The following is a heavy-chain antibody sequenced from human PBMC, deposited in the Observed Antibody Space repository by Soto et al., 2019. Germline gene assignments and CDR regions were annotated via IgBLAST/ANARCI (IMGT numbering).Heavy chain of an antibody. CDR1: GFTFSDSY. V-gene: IGHV3-11*01. J-gene: IGHJ6*02. CDR2: ITFSGNTV. CDR3: ARVSWREKYGMDV. Sequence: GGSLRLSCAASGFTFSDSYMSWIRQAPGKGLEWISYITFSGNTVYYADSLKGRFTISRDNAKNSLYLQMNRLRAEDTAVYYCARVSWREKYGMDVWGQGTTVTVSS.